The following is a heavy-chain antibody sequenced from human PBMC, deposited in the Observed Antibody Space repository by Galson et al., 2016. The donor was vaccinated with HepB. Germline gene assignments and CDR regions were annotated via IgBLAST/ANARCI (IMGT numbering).Heavy chain of an antibody. V-gene: IGHV4-39*01. CDR2: IYYSGST. Sequence: SETLSLTCTVSGGSISSSSYYCGWIRQPPGKGLEWIGSIYYSGSTYYNPSLTSRVTISVDTSKNQSSLKLISVTAADTAVYYSARHLRGGYGMEVWGQGTTVTVSS. CDR1: GGSISSSSYY. D-gene: IGHD3-10*01. J-gene: IGHJ6*02. CDR3: ARHLRGGYGMEV.